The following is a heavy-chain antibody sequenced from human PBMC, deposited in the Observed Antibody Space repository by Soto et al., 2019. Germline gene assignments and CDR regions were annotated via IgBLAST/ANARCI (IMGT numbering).Heavy chain of an antibody. J-gene: IGHJ5*02. V-gene: IGHV4-59*01. CDR1: GGFLSESY. CDR2: IYYSGST. Sequence: SETLSLTCAVYGGFLSESYWSWIRQPPGKGLEWIGYIYYSGSTNYNPSLKSRVTISVDTSKNQFSLKLSSVTAADTAVYYCARAVLDNWFDPWGQGTLVTVSS. CDR3: ARAVLDNWFDP.